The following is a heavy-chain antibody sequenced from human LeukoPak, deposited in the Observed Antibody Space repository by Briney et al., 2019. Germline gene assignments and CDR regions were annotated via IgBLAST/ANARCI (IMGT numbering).Heavy chain of an antibody. D-gene: IGHD6-13*01. V-gene: IGHV4-59*08. CDR2: IYFSGTT. Sequence: SETLSLTCTVSGDSINAYYWGWVRQPPGKGLEWIGYIYFSGTTKYNPSLESRVAISVDTSKNQFSLKLSSVTAADTAVYYCARRRAEGGSNGHYNWFDPWGQGILVTVSS. CDR3: ARRRAEGGSNGHYNWFDP. CDR1: GDSINAYY. J-gene: IGHJ5*02.